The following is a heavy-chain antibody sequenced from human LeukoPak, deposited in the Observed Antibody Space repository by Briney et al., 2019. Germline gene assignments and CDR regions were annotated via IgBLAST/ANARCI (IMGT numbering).Heavy chain of an antibody. CDR3: ARGRGFDP. CDR1: GFTFSSFG. Sequence: PGGSLRLSCADSGFTFSSFGMNWVRQAPGKGLEWVANINPDGSEKKYVDSVKGRFSISRDNARNSLYLQMNSLRAEDTAVYYCARGRGFDPWGQGTLVTVSS. CDR2: INPDGSEK. J-gene: IGHJ5*02. V-gene: IGHV3-7*01.